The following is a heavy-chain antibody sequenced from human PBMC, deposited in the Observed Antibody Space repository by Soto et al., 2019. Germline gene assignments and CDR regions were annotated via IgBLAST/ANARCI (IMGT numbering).Heavy chain of an antibody. CDR1: GGSFSGYY. V-gene: IGHV4-34*01. J-gene: IGHJ4*02. CDR2: INHSGST. D-gene: IGHD2-15*01. CDR3: ARGGIAVVRLDY. Sequence: SETLSLTCAVYGGSFSGYYWSWIRQPPGKGLEWIGEINHSGSTNYNPSLKSRVTISVDTSKNQFPLKLSSVTAADTAVYYCARGGIAVVRLDYWGQGTLVTVSS.